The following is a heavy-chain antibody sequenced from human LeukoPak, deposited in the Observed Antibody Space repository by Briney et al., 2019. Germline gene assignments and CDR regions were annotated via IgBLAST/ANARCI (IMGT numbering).Heavy chain of an antibody. CDR2: IIPIFGTA. D-gene: IGHD2-2*01. V-gene: IGHV1-69*13. CDR3: ASGGNIVVVPAAIRGGGGWFDP. CDR1: GGTFSSYA. J-gene: IGHJ5*02. Sequence: ASVKVSCKASGGTFSSYAISWVRQAPGQGLEWMGGIIPIFGTANYAQKFQGGVTITADESTSTAYMELSSLRSEDTAVYYCASGGNIVVVPAAIRGGGGWFDPWGQGTLVTVSS.